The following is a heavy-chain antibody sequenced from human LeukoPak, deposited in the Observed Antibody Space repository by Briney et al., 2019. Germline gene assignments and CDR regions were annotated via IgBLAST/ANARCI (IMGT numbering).Heavy chain of an antibody. J-gene: IGHJ3*02. D-gene: IGHD3-22*01. CDR3: WVGYYDSSGYYPNDAFAI. Sequence: ASVKVSCKASGYTFTGYYMHWVRQAPGQGLEWMGQINPNSGGTNYAQKFQGRVTMTRDTSISTAYMELSRLRSDDTPVYYCWVGYYDSSGYYPNDAFAIWGQGTMVTVSS. CDR2: INPNSGGT. CDR1: GYTFTGYY. V-gene: IGHV1-2*06.